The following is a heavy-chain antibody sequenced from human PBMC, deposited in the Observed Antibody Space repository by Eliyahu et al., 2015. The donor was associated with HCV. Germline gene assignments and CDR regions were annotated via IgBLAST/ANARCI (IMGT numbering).Heavy chain of an antibody. CDR3: ARIPGYCSGGSCYFFDY. CDR1: GFSLSNARMG. D-gene: IGHD2-15*01. Sequence: QVTLKESGPVLVKPTETLTLTCTVSGFSLSNARMGVSWIRQPPGKALEWLAHIFSNDEKSYSTSLKSRLTISKDTSKSQVVLTMTNMDPVDTATYYCARIPGYCSGGSCYFFDYWGQGTLVTVSS. J-gene: IGHJ4*02. CDR2: IFSNDEK. V-gene: IGHV2-26*01.